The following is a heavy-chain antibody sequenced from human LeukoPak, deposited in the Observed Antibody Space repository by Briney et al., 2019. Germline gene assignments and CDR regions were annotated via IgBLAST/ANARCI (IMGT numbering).Heavy chain of an antibody. CDR1: GFTFSDYN. Sequence: GGSLRLSCAASGFTFSDYNMRWIRQAPGKGLEWVSSISRSGSTKYYADSVKGRFTISRDNAKNSLYLQMNSLRAEDTAVYYCARPYYDSSGYYYLDYWGQGTLVTVSS. J-gene: IGHJ4*02. CDR2: ISRSGSTK. D-gene: IGHD3-22*01. V-gene: IGHV3-11*04. CDR3: ARPYYDSSGYYYLDY.